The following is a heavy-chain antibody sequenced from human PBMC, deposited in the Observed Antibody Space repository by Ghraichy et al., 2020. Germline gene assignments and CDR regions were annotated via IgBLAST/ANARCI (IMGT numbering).Heavy chain of an antibody. V-gene: IGHV3-21*01. CDR1: EFTFSSYS. CDR3: ARSLVGATMSYDY. Sequence: GGSLRLSCAASEFTFSSYSMNWVRQAPGKGLEWVSSISSSSSYIYYADSVKGRFTISRDNAKNSLYLQMNSLRAEDTAVYYCARSLVGATMSYDYWGQGTLVTVSS. D-gene: IGHD1-26*01. CDR2: ISSSSSYI. J-gene: IGHJ4*02.